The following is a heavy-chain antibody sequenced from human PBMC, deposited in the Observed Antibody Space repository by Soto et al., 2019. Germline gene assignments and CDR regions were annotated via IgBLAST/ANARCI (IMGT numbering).Heavy chain of an antibody. CDR1: GGSISSGGYY. J-gene: IGHJ4*02. CDR3: ARAQGSGFLVS. D-gene: IGHD3-10*01. Sequence: PSETLSLTCTVAGGSISSGGYYWSWIRQHPGKGLEWIGYIYHSGSTYYNPSLKSRVTISVDTSKDQFSLKLSSVTAADTAVYYCARAQGSGFLVSWGQGTLVTVSS. CDR2: IYHSGST. V-gene: IGHV4-30-4*08.